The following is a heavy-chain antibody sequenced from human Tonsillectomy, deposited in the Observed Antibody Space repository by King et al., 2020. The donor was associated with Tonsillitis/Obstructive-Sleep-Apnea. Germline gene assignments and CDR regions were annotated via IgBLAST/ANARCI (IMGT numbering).Heavy chain of an antibody. CDR1: GGSISSYY. CDR3: ASPSIAVAGYDAFDI. Sequence: QLQESGPGLVKPSETLSLTCTVSGGSISSYYWRWIRQPPGKGLEWIGYIYYSGSTNYNPSLKSRVTISVDTSKNQFSLKLSSVTAADTAVYYCASPSIAVAGYDAFDIWGQGTMVTVSS. D-gene: IGHD6-19*01. CDR2: IYYSGST. V-gene: IGHV4-59*01. J-gene: IGHJ3*02.